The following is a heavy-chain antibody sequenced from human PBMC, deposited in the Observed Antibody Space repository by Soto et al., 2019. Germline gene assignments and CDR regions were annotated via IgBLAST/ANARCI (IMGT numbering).Heavy chain of an antibody. V-gene: IGHV3-9*01. CDR3: AKGSSQGYYYGMDV. Sequence: EVQLVESGGGLVQPGRSLRLSCAASGFTFDDYAMHWVRQAPGKGLGWVSGISWNSGSIGYADSVKGRFTISRDNAKNSLYLQMNSLRAEDTAVYYCAKGSSQGYYYGMDVWGQGTTVTVSS. CDR1: GFTFDDYA. J-gene: IGHJ6*02. CDR2: ISWNSGSI.